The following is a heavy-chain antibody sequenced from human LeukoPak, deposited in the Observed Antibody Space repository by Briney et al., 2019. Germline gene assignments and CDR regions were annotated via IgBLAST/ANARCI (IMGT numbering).Heavy chain of an antibody. D-gene: IGHD3-22*01. CDR1: GGSISSHY. V-gene: IGHV4-59*11. CDR3: ARSISYYYDSSGYYGGYYFDY. J-gene: IGHJ4*02. CDR2: IYYSGST. Sequence: SETLSLTCTVSGGSISSHYWSWIRQPPGKGLEWIGYIYYSGSTNYNPSLKSRVTISVDTSKNQFSLTLSSVTAADTAVYYCARSISYYYDSSGYYGGYYFDYWGQGTLVTVSS.